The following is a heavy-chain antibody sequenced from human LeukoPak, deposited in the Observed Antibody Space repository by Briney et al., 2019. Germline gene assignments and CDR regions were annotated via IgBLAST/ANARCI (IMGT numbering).Heavy chain of an antibody. D-gene: IGHD3-22*01. Sequence: HPSETLSLTCAVYGGSFSGYYWSWIRQPPGKGLEWIGEINHSGSTNYNPSLKSRVTISVDTSKNQFSLKLSSVTAADTAVYYCARGPHTGVNYYDSSGYYYWGQGTLVTVSS. V-gene: IGHV4-34*01. CDR3: ARGPHTGVNYYDSSGYYY. CDR2: INHSGST. CDR1: GGSFSGYY. J-gene: IGHJ4*02.